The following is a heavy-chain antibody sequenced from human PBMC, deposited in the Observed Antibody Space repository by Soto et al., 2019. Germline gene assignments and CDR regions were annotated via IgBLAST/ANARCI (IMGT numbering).Heavy chain of an antibody. CDR2: ISNSGTT. J-gene: IGHJ4*02. D-gene: IGHD3-10*01. Sequence: QVQLQESGPGLVKPSQTLSLTCTVSGGSITSGDFYWSWIRQHPGKGLEWIGYISNSGTTYYNPSLKSRVTISVATSKNQFSLRLSSVTAADTAVYYCARVAYSLIRGGMDWYYFDYWGQGTLVTVSS. V-gene: IGHV4-31*03. CDR1: GGSITSGDFY. CDR3: ARVAYSLIRGGMDWYYFDY.